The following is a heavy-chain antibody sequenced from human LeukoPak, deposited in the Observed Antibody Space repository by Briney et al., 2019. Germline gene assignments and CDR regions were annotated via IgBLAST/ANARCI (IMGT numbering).Heavy chain of an antibody. CDR3: ARDIKATYYDFWSGYSETDAFDI. CDR2: INHSGST. CDR1: GGSFSGYY. J-gene: IGHJ3*02. Sequence: SETLSLTCAVYGGSFSGYYWSWIRQPPGKGPEWIGEINHSGSTNYNPSLKSRVTISVDTSKNQFSLKLSSVTAADTAVYYCARDIKATYYDFWSGYSETDAFDIWGQGTMVTVSS. D-gene: IGHD3-3*01. V-gene: IGHV4-34*01.